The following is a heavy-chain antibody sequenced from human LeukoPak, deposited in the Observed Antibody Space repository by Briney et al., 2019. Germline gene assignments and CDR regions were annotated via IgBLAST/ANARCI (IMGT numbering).Heavy chain of an antibody. CDR2: ISANGDST. J-gene: IGHJ4*02. CDR1: GFTFSSYG. CDR3: VKNGGYSGYDYLDY. D-gene: IGHD5-12*01. Sequence: GGSLRLSCSASGFTFSSYGFHWVRQAPGKGLEYVSGISANGDSTYYADSVKGRFSISRDNSKNTLSFQMSSLRAEDTAVYYCVKNGGYSGYDYLDYWGQGTLVTVSS. V-gene: IGHV3-64D*06.